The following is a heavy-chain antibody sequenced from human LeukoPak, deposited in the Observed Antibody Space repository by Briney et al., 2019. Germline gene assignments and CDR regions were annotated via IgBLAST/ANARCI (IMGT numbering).Heavy chain of an antibody. Sequence: ASVKVSCKASGYTFTGYYMHWVRQAPGQGLEWMGWINPNSGGTNYAQKFQGRVTMTRDTSISTGYMELSRLKSDDTAVYYCATLVIAVAGGFGDYWGQGTLVTVSS. CDR3: ATLVIAVAGGFGDY. J-gene: IGHJ4*02. CDR1: GYTFTGYY. CDR2: INPNSGGT. D-gene: IGHD6-19*01. V-gene: IGHV1-2*02.